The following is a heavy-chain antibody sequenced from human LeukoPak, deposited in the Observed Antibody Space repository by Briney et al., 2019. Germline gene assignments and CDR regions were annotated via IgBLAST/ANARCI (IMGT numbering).Heavy chain of an antibody. V-gene: IGHV1-18*01. Sequence: ASVKVSCKASGYTFTSYGISWVRQAPGQGLEWMGWISAYNGNTNYAQKLQGRVTMTTDTSTSTAYMELRSLRSDDTAVYYCARGGITGTGDYYYYYYMDVWGKGTTVTVSS. J-gene: IGHJ6*03. CDR3: ARGGITGTGDYYYYYYMDV. D-gene: IGHD1-20*01. CDR2: ISAYNGNT. CDR1: GYTFTSYG.